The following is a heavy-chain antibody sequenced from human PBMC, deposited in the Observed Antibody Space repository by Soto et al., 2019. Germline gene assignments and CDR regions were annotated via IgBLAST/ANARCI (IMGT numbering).Heavy chain of an antibody. CDR1: GFSLSNARMG. V-gene: IGHV2-26*01. Sequence: SGPTLVNPTETLTLTCTVSGFSLSNARMGVSWIRQPPGKALEWLAHIFSNDEKSYSTSLKSRLTISKDTSKSQVVLTMTNMDPVDTATYYCARMRLQQLSSDYYYYGMDVWGQGTTVTVSS. J-gene: IGHJ6*02. CDR3: ARMRLQQLSSDYYYYGMDV. CDR2: IFSNDEK. D-gene: IGHD6-13*01.